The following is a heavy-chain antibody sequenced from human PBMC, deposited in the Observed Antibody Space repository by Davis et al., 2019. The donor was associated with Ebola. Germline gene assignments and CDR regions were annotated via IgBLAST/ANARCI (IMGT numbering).Heavy chain of an antibody. Sequence: GESLKISCAASGFTFSSYSMNWVRQAPGKGLEWVSAISSTGPSTYYADSVKGRFTISRDDSKNTLYLQMNSLRAEDTAVYYCAKDSYADYANWFDPWGQGTLVTVSS. V-gene: IGHV3-23*01. CDR3: AKDSYADYANWFDP. J-gene: IGHJ5*02. D-gene: IGHD4-17*01. CDR2: ISSTGPST. CDR1: GFTFSSYS.